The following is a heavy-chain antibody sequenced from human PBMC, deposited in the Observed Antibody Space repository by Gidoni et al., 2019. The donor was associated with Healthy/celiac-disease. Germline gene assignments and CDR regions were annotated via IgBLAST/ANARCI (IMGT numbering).Heavy chain of an antibody. J-gene: IGHJ2*01. V-gene: IGHV3-23*01. CDR2: ISGSGGST. CDR3: ASSGYSYGYDWYFDL. Sequence: EVQLLESGGCLVQPGGSLRLSFAASGFTFISYAMSWVRQAPGKGLEWVSAISGSGGSTYYADSVKGRFTISRDNSKNTLYLQMNSLRAEDTAVYYCASSGYSYGYDWYFDLWGRGTLVTVSS. CDR1: GFTFISYA. D-gene: IGHD5-18*01.